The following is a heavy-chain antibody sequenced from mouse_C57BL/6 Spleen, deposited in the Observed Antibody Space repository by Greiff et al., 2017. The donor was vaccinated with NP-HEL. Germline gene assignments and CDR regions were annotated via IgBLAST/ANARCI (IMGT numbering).Heavy chain of an antibody. D-gene: IGHD1-1*01. Sequence: QVQLQQSGAELVRPGASVTLSCKASGYTFTDYEMHWVKQTPVHGLEWIGAIDPKTGGTAYNQKFKGKAILTADKSSSTAYMELRSLTSEDSAVYYCTKDYGGAYWGQGTLVTVSA. CDR2: IDPKTGGT. CDR1: GYTFTDYE. V-gene: IGHV1-15*01. CDR3: TKDYGGAY. J-gene: IGHJ3*01.